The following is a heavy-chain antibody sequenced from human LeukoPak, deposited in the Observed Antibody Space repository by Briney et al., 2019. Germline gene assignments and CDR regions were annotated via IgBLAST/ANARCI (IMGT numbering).Heavy chain of an antibody. CDR2: INSAGSST. J-gene: IGHJ4*02. D-gene: IGHD6-13*01. CDR3: ARGAAAANDY. CDR1: GFTFSSYW. Sequence: GGSLRLSCAASGFTFSSYWMHWVRQAPGKGLVWVSNINSAGSSTNYADSVKGRFTISRDNAKSTLYLQMNSLRPEDTAVYYCARGAAAANDYWGQGTLVTVPS. V-gene: IGHV3-74*01.